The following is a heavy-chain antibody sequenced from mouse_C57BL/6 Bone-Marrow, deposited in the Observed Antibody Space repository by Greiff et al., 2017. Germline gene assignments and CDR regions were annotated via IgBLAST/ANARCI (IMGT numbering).Heavy chain of an antibody. CDR3: ARESPITTVGSVPAWFAY. D-gene: IGHD1-1*01. CDR2: ISYDGSN. V-gene: IGHV3-6*01. Sequence: EVQLQQSGPGLVKPSQSLSLTCSVTGYSITSGYYWNWIRQFPGNKLEWMGYISYDGSNNYNPSLKNRISITRDTSKNQFFLKLNSVTTEDTATYYCARESPITTVGSVPAWFAYWGQGTLVTVSA. J-gene: IGHJ3*01. CDR1: GYSITSGYY.